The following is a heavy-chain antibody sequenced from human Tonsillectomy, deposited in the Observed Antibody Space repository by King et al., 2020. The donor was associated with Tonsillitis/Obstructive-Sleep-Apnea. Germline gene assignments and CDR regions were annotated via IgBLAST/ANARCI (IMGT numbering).Heavy chain of an antibody. J-gene: IGHJ4*02. D-gene: IGHD4-17*01. V-gene: IGHV4-59*01. CDR1: GGSISSYY. CDR2: IYYSGST. Sequence: QLQESGPGLVKPSETLSLTCTVSGGSISSYYWSWIRQPPGKGLEWIGYIYYSGSTNYNPSLKSRVTISVDTSKNQFSLKLSSVTAADTAVYYCARTDHGDREYYFDYWGQGTLVTVSS. CDR3: ARTDHGDREYYFDY.